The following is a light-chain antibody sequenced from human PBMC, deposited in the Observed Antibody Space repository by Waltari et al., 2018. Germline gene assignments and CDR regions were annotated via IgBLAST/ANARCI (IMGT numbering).Light chain of an antibody. V-gene: IGLV1-44*01. Sequence: QSVLSQPPSASGPPGQRVTISCAGRPSTIGANGGNWYQQVPGKAPKPLIYRNDLRPSGVPDRFSGSKSGTSASLAISGLQSEDEADYYCATWDESPSGHWVFGGGTKVTVL. CDR2: RND. J-gene: IGLJ3*02. CDR1: PSTIGANG. CDR3: ATWDESPSGHWV.